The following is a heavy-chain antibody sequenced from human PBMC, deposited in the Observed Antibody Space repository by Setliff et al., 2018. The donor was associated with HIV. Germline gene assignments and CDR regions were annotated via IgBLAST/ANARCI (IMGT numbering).Heavy chain of an antibody. D-gene: IGHD4-17*01. CDR1: GGSISSSNW. CDR2: IYFSGHT. V-gene: IGHV4-4*02. CDR3: ARDIWAYGLMGS. J-gene: IGHJ5*02. Sequence: SETLSLTCAVSGGSISSSNWWSWVRQPPGKGLEWIGEIYFSGHTNYNPSLKSRVTLSLDNSKNQFSLKLTSVTAADTAVYYCARDIWAYGLMGSWVQGALVTVSS.